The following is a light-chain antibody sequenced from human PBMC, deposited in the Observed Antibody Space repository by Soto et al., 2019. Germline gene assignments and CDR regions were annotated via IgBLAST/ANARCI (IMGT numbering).Light chain of an antibody. Sequence: EIVMTQSPATLSVSPGERATLSCRASQSARSRYLAWYQQKPGQAPRLLISGASSRATGIPDRFSGSGSGTDFTLTVSRLEPEDFALYYCQQYGNSPITFGQGTRLEIK. CDR2: GAS. J-gene: IGKJ5*01. CDR1: QSARSRY. V-gene: IGKV3-20*01. CDR3: QQYGNSPIT.